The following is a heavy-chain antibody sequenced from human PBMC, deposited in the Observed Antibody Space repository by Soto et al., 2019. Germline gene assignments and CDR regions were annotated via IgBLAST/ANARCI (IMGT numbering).Heavy chain of an antibody. CDR1: GGSISSGDYY. J-gene: IGHJ5*02. CDR3: ARESSAANNWFDP. V-gene: IGHV4-30-4*01. CDR2: IYYGGST. Sequence: QVQLQESGPGLVKPSQTLSLTCTVSGGSISSGDYYWSWIRQPPGKGLEWIGYIYYGGSTYYNPSLKSRVTISVDTSKNQFSLKLSSVTAADTAVYYCARESSAANNWFDPWGQGTLVTVSS.